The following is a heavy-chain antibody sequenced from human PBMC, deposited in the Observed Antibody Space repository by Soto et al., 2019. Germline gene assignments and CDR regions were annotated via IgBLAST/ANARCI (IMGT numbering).Heavy chain of an antibody. D-gene: IGHD5-12*01. J-gene: IGHJ4*02. CDR2: VYYTGSTST. CDR3: AKYRRTDAEGYRLDF. V-gene: IGHV4-59*01. Sequence: SETLSLTCSVSGASINNYYWSWIRQPPGKGLEWIGFVYYTGSTSTKYNPSLQSRVAMSVDSSKNQFSLKLTSMTAADTAIYYCAKYRRTDAEGYRLDFWGPGTLVTVSS. CDR1: GASINNYY.